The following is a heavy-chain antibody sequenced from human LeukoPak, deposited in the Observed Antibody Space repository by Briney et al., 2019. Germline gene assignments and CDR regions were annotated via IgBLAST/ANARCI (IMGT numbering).Heavy chain of an antibody. J-gene: IGHJ4*02. CDR3: TTAYCSGGSCQN. CDR2: IKSKTDGGIT. D-gene: IGHD2-15*01. CDR1: GFTFSNAW. Sequence: GGSLRLSCAASGFTFSNAWMSWVRQAPGKGLEWVGRIKSKTDGGITDYAAPVKGRFTNSRDDSKNTLYLQRNSLKTVDTAVYYCTTAYCSGGSCQNWGQGTLVTVSS. V-gene: IGHV3-15*01.